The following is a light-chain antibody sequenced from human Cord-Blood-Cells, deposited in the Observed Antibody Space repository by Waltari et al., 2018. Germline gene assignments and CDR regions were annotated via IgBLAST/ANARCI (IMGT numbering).Light chain of an antibody. CDR1: QSLLHSNGYNY. Sequence: DIVMTQSPLSLPVTPGEPASLSCRSSQSLLHSNGYNYFDWYLQKPGQSPQLLIYLGSNRASGVPDRFSGSGSGTDFTLKISRVEAEDVGVYYCMQALQTPYTFGQGTKLEIK. CDR2: LGS. V-gene: IGKV2-28*01. J-gene: IGKJ2*01. CDR3: MQALQTPYT.